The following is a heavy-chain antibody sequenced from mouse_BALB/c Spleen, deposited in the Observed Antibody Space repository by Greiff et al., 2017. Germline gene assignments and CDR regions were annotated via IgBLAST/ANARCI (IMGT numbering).Heavy chain of an antibody. CDR2: INPSSGYT. Sequence: VQLQQSAAELARPGASVKMSCKASGYTFTSYTMHWVKQRPGQGLEWIGYINPSSGYTEYNQKFKDKTTLTADKSSSTAYMQLSSLTSEDSAVYYCARSRGNPYYAMDYWGQGTSVTVSS. J-gene: IGHJ4*01. CDR3: ARSRGNPYYAMDY. V-gene: IGHV1-4*02. CDR1: GYTFTSYT. D-gene: IGHD2-1*01.